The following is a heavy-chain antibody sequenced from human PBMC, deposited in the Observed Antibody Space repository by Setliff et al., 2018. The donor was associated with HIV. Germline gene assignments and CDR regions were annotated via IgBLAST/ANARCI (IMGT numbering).Heavy chain of an antibody. CDR3: SKDPTYYYESSGPYDAFDV. CDR1: GFTFNTCA. J-gene: IGHJ3*01. V-gene: IGHV3-30*04. CDR2: ISYDGNIK. Sequence: GGSLRLSCAGSGFTFNTCAMNWVRQAPGKGLEWVAVISYDGNIKYYADSVKGRFTISRDNSKNTLFLQMSSLRTEDTAVYYCSKDPTYYYESSGPYDAFDVWGQGTMVTVSS. D-gene: IGHD3-22*01.